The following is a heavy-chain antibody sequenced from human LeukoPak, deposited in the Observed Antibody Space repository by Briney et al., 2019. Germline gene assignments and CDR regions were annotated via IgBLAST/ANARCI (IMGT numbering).Heavy chain of an antibody. CDR3: ARAPRIVVVPAAIADPWWYFDL. V-gene: IGHV4-30-4*08. CDR2: IYYSGST. Sequence: SETLSLTCTVSGGSISSGDYYWSWIRQPPGKGLEWIGYIYYSGSTYYNPSLKNRVTISVDTSKNQFSLKLSSVTAADTAVYYCARAPRIVVVPAAIADPWWYFDLWGRGTLVTVSS. CDR1: GGSISSGDYY. D-gene: IGHD2-2*02. J-gene: IGHJ2*01.